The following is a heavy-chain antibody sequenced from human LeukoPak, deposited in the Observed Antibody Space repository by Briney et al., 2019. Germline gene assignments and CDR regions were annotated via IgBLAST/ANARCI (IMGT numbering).Heavy chain of an antibody. CDR2: ISWDGGST. J-gene: IGHJ4*02. D-gene: IGHD3-3*01. Sequence: GGSLRLSCAASGFTFDDYAMHWVRQAPGKGLEWVSLISWDGGSTYYADSVKGRFTISRDNAKNSLYLQMNSLRAEDTAVYYCASSGYDFFTEWGQGTLVTVSS. CDR3: ASSGYDFFTE. CDR1: GFTFDDYA. V-gene: IGHV3-43D*03.